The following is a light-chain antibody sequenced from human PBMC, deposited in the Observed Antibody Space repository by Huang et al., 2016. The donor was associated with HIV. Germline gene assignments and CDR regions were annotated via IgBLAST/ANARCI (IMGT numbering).Light chain of an antibody. CDR1: QDIINF. CDR2: DAS. J-gene: IGKJ2*01. CDR3: QQYDKLPYT. V-gene: IGKV1-33*01. Sequence: DIQMTQSPSSLSASVGDRVTITCQASQDIINFLNWYQQKPGQAPKLLIYDASSLQTGVPSRFSGSGSGTDFSLTISSLQPEDIAAYHCQQYDKLPYTFGQGTKLEIK.